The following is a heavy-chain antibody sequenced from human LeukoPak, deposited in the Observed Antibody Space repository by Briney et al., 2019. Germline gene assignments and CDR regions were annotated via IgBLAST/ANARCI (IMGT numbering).Heavy chain of an antibody. J-gene: IGHJ5*02. D-gene: IGHD6-13*01. Sequence: SETLSLTCTVSGVSISNNAYYWGWIRQPPGKGLEWIGRIYTSGSTNYNPSLKSRVTMSVDTSKNQFSLKLSSVTAADTAVYYCAREGYSSSWYNWFDPWGQGTLVTVSS. CDR2: IYTSGST. CDR3: AREGYSSSWYNWFDP. V-gene: IGHV4-39*07. CDR1: GVSISNNAYY.